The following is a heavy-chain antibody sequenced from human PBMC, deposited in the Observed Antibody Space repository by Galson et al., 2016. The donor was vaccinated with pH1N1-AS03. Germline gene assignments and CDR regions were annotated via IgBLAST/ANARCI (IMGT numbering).Heavy chain of an antibody. CDR3: ARLEVAGTWWDY. CDR2: IYYSGST. J-gene: IGHJ4*02. D-gene: IGHD6-19*01. Sequence: SETLSLTCTVSGGSISRTNYYWGWIRQPPGKGLEWLGSIYYSGSTYYNPSLKSRVTISVDTSKNQFSLKLRSVTAADTAVYYCARLEVAGTWWDYWGQGTLVTVSS. CDR1: GGSISRTNYY. V-gene: IGHV4-39*01.